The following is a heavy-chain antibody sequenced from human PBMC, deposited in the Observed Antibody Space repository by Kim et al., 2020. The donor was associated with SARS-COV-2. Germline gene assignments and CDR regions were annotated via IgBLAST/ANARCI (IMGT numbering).Heavy chain of an antibody. J-gene: IGHJ4*02. CDR2: IKKSGGAK. V-gene: IGHV3-7*01. Sequence: GGSLRLSCAASGFTFSSYWMNWVRQAPGKGLEWVANIKKSGGAKYYVDSVKGRFTISRDNAKNSLYLQMNSLRDEDTAVYYCARGRFIATSDYFDFWGQG. CDR3: ARGRFIATSDYFDF. D-gene: IGHD6-13*01. CDR1: GFTFSSYW.